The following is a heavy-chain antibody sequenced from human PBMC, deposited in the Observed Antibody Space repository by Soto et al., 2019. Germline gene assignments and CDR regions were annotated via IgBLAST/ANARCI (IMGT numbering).Heavy chain of an antibody. Sequence: GSLRLSCAASGFTFSSYAMSWVRQAPGKGLEWVSAISGSGGSTYYADSVKGRFTISRDNSKNTLYLQMNSLRAEDTAVYYCAIEGGCCWYLEYYFDYWGQGTLVTVSS. D-gene: IGHD6-13*01. CDR1: GFTFSSYA. CDR2: ISGSGGST. J-gene: IGHJ4*02. CDR3: AIEGGCCWYLEYYFDY. V-gene: IGHV3-23*01.